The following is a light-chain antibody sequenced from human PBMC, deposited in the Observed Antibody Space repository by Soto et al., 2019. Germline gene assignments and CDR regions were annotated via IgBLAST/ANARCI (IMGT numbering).Light chain of an antibody. J-gene: IGLJ1*01. CDR3: CSYAGSYV. Sequence: QSALTQPRSVSGSPGQSVTISCTGTSSDVGGYNYGSWYQQHPGKAPKLMIYDVSKRPSGVPDRFSGSKSGNTASLTISGLQAEDEADYSCCSYAGSYVFGTGTKLTVL. CDR2: DVS. CDR1: SSDVGGYNY. V-gene: IGLV2-11*01.